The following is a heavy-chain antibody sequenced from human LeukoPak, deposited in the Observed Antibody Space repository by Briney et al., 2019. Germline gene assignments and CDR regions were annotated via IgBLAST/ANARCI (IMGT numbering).Heavy chain of an antibody. D-gene: IGHD5/OR15-5a*01. CDR1: GFTFSNYW. Sequence: GGSLRLSCAASGFTFSNYWMSWVRQAPGKGLEWVANIKQDGSEKYYVDSVKGRFTISRDNAKNSLYLQMNSLRAEDTAVYYCARDRSKFYYFDYWGQGTLVTVSS. CDR2: IKQDGSEK. CDR3: ARDRSKFYYFDY. V-gene: IGHV3-7*01. J-gene: IGHJ4*02.